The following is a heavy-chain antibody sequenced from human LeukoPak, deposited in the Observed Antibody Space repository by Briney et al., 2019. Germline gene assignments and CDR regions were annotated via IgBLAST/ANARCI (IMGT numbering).Heavy chain of an antibody. CDR2: MNPNSGNT. CDR1: GYTFTSYD. V-gene: IGHV1-8*01. Sequence: ASVKVSCKASGYTFTSYDINWVRQATGQGLEWMGWMNPNSGNTGYAQKFQGRVTMTRDTFISTAYMELSSLRSEDTAVYFCARVASDYHYYYGMDVWGQGTTVTVSS. J-gene: IGHJ6*02. CDR3: ARVASDYHYYYGMDV.